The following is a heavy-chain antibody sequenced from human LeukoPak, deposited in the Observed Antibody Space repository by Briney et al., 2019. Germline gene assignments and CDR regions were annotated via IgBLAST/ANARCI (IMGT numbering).Heavy chain of an antibody. V-gene: IGHV1-3*01. J-gene: IGHJ6*02. CDR3: AREEVAVLSDYYYGMDV. Sequence: ASVNVSCKASGYTFTSYAMHWVRQAPGQRLEWMGWINAGNGNTKYSQKFQGRVTITRDTSASTAYMELSSLRSEDTAVYYCAREEVAVLSDYYYGMDVWGQGTTVTVSS. D-gene: IGHD6-19*01. CDR1: GYTFTSYA. CDR2: INAGNGNT.